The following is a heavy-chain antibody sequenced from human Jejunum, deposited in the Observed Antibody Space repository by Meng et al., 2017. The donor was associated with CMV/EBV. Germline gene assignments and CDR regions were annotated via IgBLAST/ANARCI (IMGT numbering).Heavy chain of an antibody. D-gene: IGHD3-16*01. Sequence: ASGFTFSSSAMNWVRQAPGKGLEWISVFYISGRSTYYADSVKGRFTISRYNSKNMVYLQMNSLRVEDTAVYYCAKDRGGSDDAYDVWGQGATVTVSS. CDR3: AKDRGGSDDAYDV. CDR2: FYISGRST. CDR1: GFTFSSSA. J-gene: IGHJ3*01. V-gene: IGHV3-23*03.